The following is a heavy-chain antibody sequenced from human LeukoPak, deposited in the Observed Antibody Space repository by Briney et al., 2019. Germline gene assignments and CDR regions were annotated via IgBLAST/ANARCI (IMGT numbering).Heavy chain of an antibody. Sequence: GGSLRLSCAASGFTFSSYWMHWVRQAPGKGLVWVSRINSDGSSTSYADSVKGRFTISRDNAKNTLYLQMNSLRAEDTAVYYCANRNTYYYGSGSSDYWGQGTLVTVSS. D-gene: IGHD3-10*01. J-gene: IGHJ4*02. CDR1: GFTFSSYW. CDR2: INSDGSST. V-gene: IGHV3-74*01. CDR3: ANRNTYYYGSGSSDY.